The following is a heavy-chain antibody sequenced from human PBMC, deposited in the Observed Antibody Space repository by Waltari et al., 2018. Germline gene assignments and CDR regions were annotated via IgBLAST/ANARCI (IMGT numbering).Heavy chain of an antibody. CDR1: GFLVSKYA. D-gene: IGHD2-2*01. CDR2: ISGEGRNS. V-gene: IGHV3-23*04. CDR3: AKDEGYAGKDGDLRH. Sequence: EVQLVESGGDLVQPGESLRLSCGISGFLVSKYAMSWVRQAPGKGLWGVSAISGEGRNSDSADSVKGRFTISRDNSRNILYLQMNRLRADDTGVYYCAKDEGYAGKDGDLRHWGQGSLVSVPS. J-gene: IGHJ1*01.